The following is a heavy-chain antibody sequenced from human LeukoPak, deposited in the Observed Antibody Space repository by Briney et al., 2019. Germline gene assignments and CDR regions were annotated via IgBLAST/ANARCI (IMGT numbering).Heavy chain of an antibody. Sequence: TLSLTCTVSGGSISCDDYYWTWIRQPAGKGLEWIGRIYPDGSTTYNPSLKSRVTISLDTSKNQFSLTLSSVTAADTAVFYCARGFDGYNFFDYWGQGTLVTVSS. J-gene: IGHJ4*02. CDR2: IYPDGST. CDR1: GGSISCDDYY. CDR3: ARGFDGYNFFDY. D-gene: IGHD5-24*01. V-gene: IGHV4-61*02.